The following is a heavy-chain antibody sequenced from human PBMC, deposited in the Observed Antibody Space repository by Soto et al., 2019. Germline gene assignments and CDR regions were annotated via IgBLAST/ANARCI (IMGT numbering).Heavy chain of an antibody. J-gene: IGHJ4*02. V-gene: IGHV2-5*02. CDR2: IYWDDDK. CDR3: AHVYGGYANFDY. CDR1: GFSLSTSGVG. Sequence: QITLKESGPTLVKPTQTLTLTCTFSGFSLSTSGVGVGWIRQPPGKALEWLALIYWDDDKRYSPSLKSWLTNTKDTSKNQVVLTMTNMDPVDTATYYCAHVYGGYANFDYWGQGTLVTVSS. D-gene: IGHD5-12*01.